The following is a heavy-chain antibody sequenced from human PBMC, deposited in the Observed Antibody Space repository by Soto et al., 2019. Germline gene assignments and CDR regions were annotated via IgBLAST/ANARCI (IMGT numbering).Heavy chain of an antibody. V-gene: IGHV4-59*01. CDR3: ARGSNSNFEGPIV. D-gene: IGHD2-2*01. J-gene: IGHJ4*02. CDR2: IFYRGST. Sequence: SETLSLTCTISGGSISDYSWNWIRQPPGRGLEWIGHIFYRGSTKYNPSLWDRVTISRGSSQTQLSLRLKSVTAADTAIYYCARGSNSNFEGPIVWGQGILVTVSS. CDR1: GGSISDYS.